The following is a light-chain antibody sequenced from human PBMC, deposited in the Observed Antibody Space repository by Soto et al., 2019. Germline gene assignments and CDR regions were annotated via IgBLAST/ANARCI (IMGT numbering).Light chain of an antibody. Sequence: DIVMTQSADSLAVSLGERATINCKSSQSVFSNSNNKKYLAWYQQKPGQPPKLLIHWASIRESGVPDRFSGSGSGTDFSLTINSLPAEDVAVYYCQQYYSSPWTFGQGTKVEIK. CDR3: QQYYSSPWT. CDR1: QSVFSNSNNKKY. J-gene: IGKJ1*01. V-gene: IGKV4-1*01. CDR2: WAS.